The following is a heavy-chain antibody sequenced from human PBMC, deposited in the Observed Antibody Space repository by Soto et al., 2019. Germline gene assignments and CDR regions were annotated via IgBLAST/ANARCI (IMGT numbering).Heavy chain of an antibody. D-gene: IGHD1-26*01. CDR2: INPNGGVT. CDR3: ARESGGSTATLDYYYFYMDG. V-gene: IGHV1-2*04. J-gene: IGHJ6*03. CDR1: GDSFNDYY. Sequence: VQLVQSGAEVRKPGASVKVSCKSSGDSFNDYYIHWVRQAPGQGLEWMGWINPNGGVTKYAQKFQGWVTMTRDTSIRTVYMELSRLRSDDTAVYYCARESGGSTATLDYYYFYMDGWGKGTTGTVSS.